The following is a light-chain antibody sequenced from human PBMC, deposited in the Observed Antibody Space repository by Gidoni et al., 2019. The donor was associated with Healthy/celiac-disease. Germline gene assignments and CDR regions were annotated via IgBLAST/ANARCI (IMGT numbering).Light chain of an antibody. CDR1: QCVSSN. J-gene: IGKJ2*01. CDR2: GAS. Sequence: EIVMTQSPATLFVSPGERATLPCRASQCVSSNLAWYQQNPGQAPSILIHGASTSATVIPARFSGSRSGPEFTLTISSLQSEDFAVYYFQQYNNWPPYTLXQXTKLEIK. CDR3: QQYNNWPPYT. V-gene: IGKV3-15*01.